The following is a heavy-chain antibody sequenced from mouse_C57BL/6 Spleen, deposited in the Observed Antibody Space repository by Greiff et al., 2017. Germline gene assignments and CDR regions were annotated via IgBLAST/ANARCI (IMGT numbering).Heavy chain of an antibody. J-gene: IGHJ3*01. CDR2: IYPGDGDT. V-gene: IGHV1-82*01. D-gene: IGHD1-1*01. CDR3: ARGDYYGSGGFAY. CDR1: GYAFSSSW. Sequence: VQLQQSGPELVKPGASVKISCKASGYAFSSSWMNWVKQRPGKGLEWIGRIYPGDGDTNYNGKFKGKATLTADKSSSTAYMQLSSLTSEDSAVYFCARGDYYGSGGFAYWGQGTLVTVSA.